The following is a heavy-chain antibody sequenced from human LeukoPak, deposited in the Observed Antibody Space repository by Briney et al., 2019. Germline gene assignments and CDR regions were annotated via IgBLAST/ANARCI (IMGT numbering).Heavy chain of an antibody. CDR3: ARERSCSSTSCYLWFDP. J-gene: IGHJ5*02. CDR2: MNPNSGNT. Sequence: ASVKVSCKASGYTFTSYDINWVRQATGQGLEWMGWMNPNSGNTGYAQKFQGRVTITADKSTSTAYMELSSLRSEDTAVYYCARERSCSSTSCYLWFDPWGQGTLVTVSS. V-gene: IGHV1-8*01. D-gene: IGHD2-2*01. CDR1: GYTFTSYD.